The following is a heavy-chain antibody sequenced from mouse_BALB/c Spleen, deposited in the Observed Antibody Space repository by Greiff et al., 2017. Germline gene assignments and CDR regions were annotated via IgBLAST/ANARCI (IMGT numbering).Heavy chain of an antibody. Sequence: EVQLQQSGPGLVKPSQSLSLTCSVTGYSITSGYYWNWIRQFPGNKLEWMGYISYDGSNNYNPSLKNRISITRDTSKNQFFQKLNSVTTEDTATYYCAREGIGDYDDAMDYWGQGTSVTVSS. CDR3: AREGIGDYDDAMDY. J-gene: IGHJ4*01. V-gene: IGHV3-6*02. D-gene: IGHD2-4*01. CDR2: ISYDGSN. CDR1: GYSITSGYY.